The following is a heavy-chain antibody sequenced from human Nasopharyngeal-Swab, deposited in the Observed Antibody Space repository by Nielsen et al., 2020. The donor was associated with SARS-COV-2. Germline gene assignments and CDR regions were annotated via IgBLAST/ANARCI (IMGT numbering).Heavy chain of an antibody. V-gene: IGHV3-30*04. J-gene: IGHJ6*02. Sequence: GGSLRLSCAASGFTFSSYAMHWVRQAPGKGLEWVAVISYAGSNKYYADSVKGRFTISRDNSKNTLYLQMNSLRAEDTAVYYCAGTFGEGHDYYYYGMDVWGQGTTVTVSS. CDR2: ISYAGSNK. D-gene: IGHD3-10*01. CDR3: AGTFGEGHDYYYYGMDV. CDR1: GFTFSSYA.